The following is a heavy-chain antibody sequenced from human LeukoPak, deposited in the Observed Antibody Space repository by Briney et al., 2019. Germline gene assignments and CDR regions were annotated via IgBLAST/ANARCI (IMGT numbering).Heavy chain of an antibody. CDR1: GGSFSGYY. D-gene: IGHD6-19*01. CDR2: IYYSGST. CDR3: ARGIAVAGTLDY. J-gene: IGHJ4*02. V-gene: IGHV4-30-4*08. Sequence: PSETLSLTCAVYGGSFSGYYWSWIRQPPGKGLEWIGYIYYSGSTYYNPSPKSRVTISVDTSKNQFSLKLSSVTAADTAVYYCARGIAVAGTLDYWGQGTLVTVSS.